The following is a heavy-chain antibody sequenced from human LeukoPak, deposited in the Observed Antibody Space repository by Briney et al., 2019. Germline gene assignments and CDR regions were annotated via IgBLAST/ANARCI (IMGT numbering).Heavy chain of an antibody. J-gene: IGHJ4*02. D-gene: IGHD3-9*01. V-gene: IGHV4-31*03. CDR2: IYYSGST. Sequence: PSETLSLTCTVSGGSISSGGYYWSWIRQHPGKGLEWIGYIYYSGSTYYNPSLKSRVTISVDTSKNQFSLKLSSVTAADTAVYYCAREPYYDILTGYCHWGQGTLVTVSS. CDR1: GGSISSGGYY. CDR3: AREPYYDILTGYCH.